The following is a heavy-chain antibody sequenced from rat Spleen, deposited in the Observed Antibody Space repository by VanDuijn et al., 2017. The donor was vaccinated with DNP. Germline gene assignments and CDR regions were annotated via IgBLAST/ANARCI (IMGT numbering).Heavy chain of an antibody. Sequence: QVQLKESGPGLVQPSQTLSLTCTVAGFSLTSYNVHWVRQPPGKGLEWVGAIWGYGTTDYDSTLRSRLSISRDTSKSQVFLTMNSLQTDDTAVYYCAEMDYFDYWGQGVMVTVSS. J-gene: IGHJ2*01. CDR1: GFSLTSYN. CDR3: AEMDYFDY. CDR2: IWGYGTT. V-gene: IGHV2-41*01.